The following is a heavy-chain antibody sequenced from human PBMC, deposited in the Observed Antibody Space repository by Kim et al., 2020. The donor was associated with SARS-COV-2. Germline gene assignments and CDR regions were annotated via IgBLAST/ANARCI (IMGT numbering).Heavy chain of an antibody. J-gene: IGHJ5*02. Sequence: ASVKVSCKASGYTFTSYYMHWVRQAPGQGLEWMGIINPSGGSTSYAQKFQGRVTMTRDTSTSTVYMELSSLRSEDTAVYYCARDLYSGYDLPYNWFDPWGQGTLVTVSS. D-gene: IGHD5-12*01. CDR2: INPSGGST. CDR3: ARDLYSGYDLPYNWFDP. CDR1: GYTFTSYY. V-gene: IGHV1-46*01.